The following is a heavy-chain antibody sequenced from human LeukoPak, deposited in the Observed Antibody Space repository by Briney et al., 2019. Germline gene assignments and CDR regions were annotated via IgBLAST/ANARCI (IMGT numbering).Heavy chain of an antibody. Sequence: PGGSLRLSCAVSGNTFSSYAMSWVRQAPGKGLEWVSAISGSGGSTYYADSVKGRFTISRDNSKNTLYLQMSSLRIEDTAVYYCAKIPTSSSNCRKPIYYNMDVWGKGTTVIISS. D-gene: IGHD6-13*01. CDR2: ISGSGGST. CDR1: GNTFSSYA. J-gene: IGHJ6*03. CDR3: AKIPTSSSNCRKPIYYNMDV. V-gene: IGHV3-23*01.